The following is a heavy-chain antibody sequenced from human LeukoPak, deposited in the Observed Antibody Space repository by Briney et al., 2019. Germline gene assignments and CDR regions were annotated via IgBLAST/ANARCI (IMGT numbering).Heavy chain of an antibody. Sequence: GGSLRLSCAASGFTFSSYWMSWVRQAPGKGLEWVANIKQDGSEKYYVDSVKGRSTISRDNAKNSLYLQMNSLRAEDTAVYYCARDNCSSTSYADPLDYWGQGTLVTVSS. CDR2: IKQDGSEK. CDR1: GFTFSSYW. J-gene: IGHJ4*02. V-gene: IGHV3-7*01. CDR3: ARDNCSSTSYADPLDY. D-gene: IGHD2-2*01.